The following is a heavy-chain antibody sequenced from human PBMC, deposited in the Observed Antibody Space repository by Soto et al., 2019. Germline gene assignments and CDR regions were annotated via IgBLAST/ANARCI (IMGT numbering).Heavy chain of an antibody. Sequence: VKVSCKASGGTFSSYAISWVRQAPGQGLEWMGGIIPIFGTANYAQKFQGRVTITADESTSTAYMELSSLRSEDTAVYYCARGSTQLLSRYYFDYWGQGTLVTVSS. CDR3: ARGSTQLLSRYYFDY. D-gene: IGHD2-2*01. V-gene: IGHV1-69*01. J-gene: IGHJ4*02. CDR2: IIPIFGTA. CDR1: GGTFSSYA.